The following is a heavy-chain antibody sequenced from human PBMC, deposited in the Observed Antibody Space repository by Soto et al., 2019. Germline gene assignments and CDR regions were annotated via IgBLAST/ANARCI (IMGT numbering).Heavy chain of an antibody. CDR3: APYSYDSIASYDY. D-gene: IGHD3-22*01. J-gene: IGHJ4*02. Sequence: GSLRLSCAASGFTFSSDWMSWVREAPGKGLEWVANIKHDGSEKYYVDSVKGRFTISRDNAKNSLYLQMNSLRAEDTAVYYCAPYSYDSIASYDYWGQGTLVTVSS. V-gene: IGHV3-7*01. CDR1: GFTFSSDW. CDR2: IKHDGSEK.